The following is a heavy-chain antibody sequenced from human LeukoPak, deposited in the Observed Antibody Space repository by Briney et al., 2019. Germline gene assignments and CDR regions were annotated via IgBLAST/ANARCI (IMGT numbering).Heavy chain of an antibody. CDR2: IYSGGST. Sequence: PGGSLRLSCAASGFTVSSNYMSWVRQAPGKGLEWVSVIYSGGSTYYADSVKGRFTISRDNSKNTLYLQMNSLRAEDTAVYYCAIIAAAGLFDYWGQGTLVTVSS. CDR3: AIIAAAGLFDY. J-gene: IGHJ4*02. D-gene: IGHD6-13*01. CDR1: GFTVSSNY. V-gene: IGHV3-66*01.